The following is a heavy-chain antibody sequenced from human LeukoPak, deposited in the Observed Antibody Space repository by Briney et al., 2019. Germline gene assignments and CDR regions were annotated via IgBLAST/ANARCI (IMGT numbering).Heavy chain of an antibody. Sequence: SETLSLTCTVSGGSISSGGYYWSWIRQPLGKGLEWIGYIYHTGNTYYNPSLKSRVTISVDRSKNQFSLKLSSETAADTAVYYCARAPYSSYGDYWGQGTPVTVSS. V-gene: IGHV4-30-2*01. J-gene: IGHJ4*02. CDR2: IYHTGNT. CDR3: ARAPYSSYGDY. D-gene: IGHD3-22*01. CDR1: GGSISSGGYY.